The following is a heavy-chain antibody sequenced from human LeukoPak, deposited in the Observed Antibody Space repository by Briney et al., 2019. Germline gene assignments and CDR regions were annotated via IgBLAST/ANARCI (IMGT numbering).Heavy chain of an antibody. V-gene: IGHV4-34*01. Sequence: SETLSLTCAVYGGSFSGYYWSWIRQPPGKGLEWIGEINHSGSTNYNPSLKSRVTISVDTSKNQFTLKLSSVTAADTAVYYCARGGVAVAGVPYYYYGMDVWGQGTTVTVSS. CDR1: GGSFSGYY. CDR3: ARGGVAVAGVPYYYYGMDV. D-gene: IGHD6-19*01. CDR2: INHSGST. J-gene: IGHJ6*02.